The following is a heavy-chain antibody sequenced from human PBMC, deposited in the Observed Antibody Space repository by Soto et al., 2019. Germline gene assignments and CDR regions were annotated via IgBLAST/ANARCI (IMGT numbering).Heavy chain of an antibody. J-gene: IGHJ6*02. CDR1: GGSISRYY. Sequence: SETLALSCTVSGGSISRYYWSWIRQPPGKGLEWIGYIYYSGSTNYNPSLKSRVTISVDTSKNQFSLKLSSVTAADTAVYYCARDSMVRRLSYGMDVWGQGPTVTVSS. V-gene: IGHV4-59*01. CDR2: IYYSGST. D-gene: IGHD3-10*01. CDR3: ARDSMVRRLSYGMDV.